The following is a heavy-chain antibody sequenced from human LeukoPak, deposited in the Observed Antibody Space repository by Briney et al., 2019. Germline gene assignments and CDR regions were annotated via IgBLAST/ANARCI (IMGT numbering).Heavy chain of an antibody. Sequence: GGSLRLSCAASGFTFSNYAMSWVRQAPGRGLEWVSTISGSGANTYYADSVKGRFTISRDNSKNTLYLQMNSLRADDTAIYYCAKGRALDVVADFNYWGQGTVVTASS. V-gene: IGHV3-23*01. CDR1: GFTFSNYA. CDR2: ISGSGANT. J-gene: IGHJ4*02. D-gene: IGHD2-15*01. CDR3: AKGRALDVVADFNY.